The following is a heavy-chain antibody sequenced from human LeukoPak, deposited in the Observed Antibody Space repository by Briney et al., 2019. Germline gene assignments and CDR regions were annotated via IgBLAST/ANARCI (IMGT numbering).Heavy chain of an antibody. Sequence: SETLSLTCTVSGGSISSSSYYWGWIRQPPGKGLEWIGSIYYSGSTYYNPSLKSRVTISVDTSKNQFSLKLSSVTAADTAVYYCARAERPEGSYLDWLSTADAFDIWGQGTMVTVSS. J-gene: IGHJ3*02. CDR3: ARAERPEGSYLDWLSTADAFDI. CDR2: IYYSGST. CDR1: GGSISSSSYY. V-gene: IGHV4-39*07. D-gene: IGHD3-9*01.